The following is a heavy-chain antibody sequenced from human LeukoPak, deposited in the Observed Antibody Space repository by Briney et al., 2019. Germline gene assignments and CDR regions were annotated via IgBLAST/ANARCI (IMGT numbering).Heavy chain of an antibody. CDR2: IDPEYDAT. V-gene: IGHV1-69-2*01. CDR3: ATIGDQRVLLY. Sequence: ASVKVSCKASRYIFTDYYMHWVRQTPGKGLQWMGRIDPEYDATIYGDDFQGRVTMRTDPSTDTAYMELSGLTSEDTGVYYCATIGDQRVLLYWGQGTPVTVSS. CDR1: RYIFTDYY. D-gene: IGHD2-2*01. J-gene: IGHJ4*02.